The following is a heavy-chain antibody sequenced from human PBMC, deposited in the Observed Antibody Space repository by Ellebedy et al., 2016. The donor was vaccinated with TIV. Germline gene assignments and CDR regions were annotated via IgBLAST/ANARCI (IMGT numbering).Heavy chain of an antibody. V-gene: IGHV4-59*12. D-gene: IGHD5-12*01. CDR1: GGSISSYY. Sequence: SETLSLXXTVSGGSISSYYWSWIRQPPGKGLEWIGYIYDSGSANYNPSLKSRVTISVDTSKNEVSLKLISVTAANTAVYYCSKDPYGYRDFDYWGQGTLVTVSS. J-gene: IGHJ4*02. CDR2: IYDSGSA. CDR3: SKDPYGYRDFDY.